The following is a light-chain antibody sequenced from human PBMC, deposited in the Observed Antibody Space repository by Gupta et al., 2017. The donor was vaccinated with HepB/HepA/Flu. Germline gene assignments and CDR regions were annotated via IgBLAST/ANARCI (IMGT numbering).Light chain of an antibody. CDR3: QAWDSSTAV. J-gene: IGLJ2*01. CDR1: KLGDKY. V-gene: IGLV3-1*01. CDR2: QDS. Sequence: SYDLTQPPSVSVSPGQTASITCSGDKLGDKYACWYQQKPGQSPVLVIYQDSKRPSGIPERFSGSNTGNTATLTISGTQAMEEADYYCQAWDSSTAVFGGGTKLTGL.